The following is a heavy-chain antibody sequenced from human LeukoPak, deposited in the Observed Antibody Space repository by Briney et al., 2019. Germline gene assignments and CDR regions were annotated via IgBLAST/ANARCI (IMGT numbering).Heavy chain of an antibody. CDR2: IYYSGST. V-gene: IGHV4-31*03. CDR1: GGSISSGGYY. Sequence: SQTLSLTCTVSGGSISSGGYYWSWIRQHPGKGLEWIGYIYYSGSTYYNPSLKSRVTISVDTSKNQFSLKLSSVTAADTAVYYCARHLPRGEYYFDYWGQGTLVTVSS. D-gene: IGHD3-10*01. J-gene: IGHJ4*02. CDR3: ARHLPRGEYYFDY.